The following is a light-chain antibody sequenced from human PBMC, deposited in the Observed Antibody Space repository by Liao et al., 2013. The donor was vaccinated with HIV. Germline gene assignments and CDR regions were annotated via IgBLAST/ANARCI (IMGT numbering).Light chain of an antibody. Sequence: SYELTQPPSVSVSPGQTASITCSGDKLGDRDASWYQQKPGQSPVLVIYQDTKRPSGIPERFSGSNSGNTATLTISGTQAMDEADYYCQAWDSSTAAYVFGTGTKVTVL. CDR1: KLGDRD. J-gene: IGLJ1*01. V-gene: IGLV3-1*01. CDR2: QDT. CDR3: QAWDSSTAAYV.